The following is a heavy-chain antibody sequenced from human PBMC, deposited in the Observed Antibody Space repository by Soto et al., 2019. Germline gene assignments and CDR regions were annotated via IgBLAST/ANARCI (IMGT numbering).Heavy chain of an antibody. Sequence: TGGSLRLSCAASGFTFSVYGMHWVRQAPGKGLEWVALISYDGNNKYYADTVKGRFTISRDNSKNTLYLQTNSLRAEDTAVYYCARELTGWYFDYWGQGSMVTVSS. CDR1: GFTFSVYG. V-gene: IGHV3-30*03. CDR3: ARELTGWYFDY. D-gene: IGHD1-20*01. J-gene: IGHJ4*02. CDR2: ISYDGNNK.